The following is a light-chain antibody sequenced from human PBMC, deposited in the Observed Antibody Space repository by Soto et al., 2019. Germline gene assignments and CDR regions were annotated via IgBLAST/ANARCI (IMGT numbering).Light chain of an antibody. V-gene: IGLV2-14*01. J-gene: IGLJ1*01. CDR3: SSKRDSSTLFV. Sequence: QSVLTQPPSVSGSLGQSITISCTGTSSDVGAYNYVSWYQHHPGKVPKLLIYEVTNRPSGVSDRFSGSKSGNTASLTISGLQAEDEADYYCSSKRDSSTLFVFGTGTKVTVL. CDR2: EVT. CDR1: SSDVGAYNY.